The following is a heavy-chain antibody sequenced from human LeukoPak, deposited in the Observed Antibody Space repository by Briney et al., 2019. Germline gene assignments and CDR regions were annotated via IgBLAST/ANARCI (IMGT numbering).Heavy chain of an antibody. CDR3: ARWLGYCSGGSCWGAYYFDY. J-gene: IGHJ4*02. CDR2: IYTSGST. V-gene: IGHV4-4*07. CDR1: GGSISSYY. Sequence: SETLSLTCTVSGGSISSYYWSWIRQPAGKGLEWIGRIYTSGSTNYNPSLKSRVTMSVDTSKNQFSLKLSSVTAADTAVYYCARWLGYCSGGSCWGAYYFDYWGQGTLVTVSS. D-gene: IGHD2-15*01.